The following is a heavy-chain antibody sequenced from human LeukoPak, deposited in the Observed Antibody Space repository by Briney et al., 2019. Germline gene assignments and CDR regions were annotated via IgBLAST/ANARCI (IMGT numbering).Heavy chain of an antibody. CDR2: IRGSGGST. Sequence: PGGSLRLSCAASGFTFSSYAMSWVRQAPGKGLEWVSAIRGSGGSTYYADSVKGRFTISRDNSKNTLYLQMNSLRAEDTAVYYCAKSVQWLVTEYFQHWGQGTLVTVSS. J-gene: IGHJ1*01. CDR1: GFTFSSYA. V-gene: IGHV3-23*01. D-gene: IGHD6-19*01. CDR3: AKSVQWLVTEYFQH.